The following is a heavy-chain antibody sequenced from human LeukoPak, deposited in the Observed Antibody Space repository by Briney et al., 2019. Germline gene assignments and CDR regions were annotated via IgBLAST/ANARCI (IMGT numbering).Heavy chain of an antibody. Sequence: GGSLRLSCAASGFTFSSYGMHWVRQAPGKGLEWVAVISYDGSNKYYADSVKGRFTISRDNAKNSLYLQMNSLRAEDTAVYYCARDEIVVVVAAPTSDYYYYGMDVWGQGTTVTVSS. J-gene: IGHJ6*02. CDR1: GFTFSSYG. CDR3: ARDEIVVVVAAPTSDYYYYGMDV. CDR2: ISYDGSNK. D-gene: IGHD2-15*01. V-gene: IGHV3-30*03.